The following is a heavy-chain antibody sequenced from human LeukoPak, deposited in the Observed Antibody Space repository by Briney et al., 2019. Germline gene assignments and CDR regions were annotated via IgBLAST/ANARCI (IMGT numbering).Heavy chain of an antibody. CDR3: ATGSGHYYGSGSYPAY. J-gene: IGHJ4*02. CDR1: GFTFSDYY. D-gene: IGHD3-10*01. CDR2: ISSSSSYT. V-gene: IGHV3-11*06. Sequence: GGSLRLSCAASGFTFSDYYMSWIRQAPGKGLEWVLYISSSSSYTNYADSVKGRFTISRDNAKNSLYLQMNSLRAEDTAVYYCATGSGHYYGSGSYPAYWGQGTLVTVSS.